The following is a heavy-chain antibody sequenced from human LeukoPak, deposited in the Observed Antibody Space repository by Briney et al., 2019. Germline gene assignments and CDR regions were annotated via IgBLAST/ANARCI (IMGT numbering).Heavy chain of an antibody. CDR3: ARDRGWGYWTYGGDY. CDR1: GFTFTDYW. V-gene: IGHV3-7*01. Sequence: GGSLRLSCAVSGFTFTDYWMNWVRQAPGKGLEWVASIKQDGSEKFHVDSVRGRFTISRDNAKNSLFLQMNSLRAEDTAVYYCARDRGWGYWTYGGDYWGQGTLVTVSS. CDR2: IKQDGSEK. D-gene: IGHD1-7*01. J-gene: IGHJ4*02.